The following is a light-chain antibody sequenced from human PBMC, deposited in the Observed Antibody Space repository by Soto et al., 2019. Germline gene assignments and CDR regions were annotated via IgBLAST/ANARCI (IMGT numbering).Light chain of an antibody. V-gene: IGKV3-20*01. CDR1: QSVYSSH. CDR2: GAV. J-gene: IGKJ1*01. Sequence: EIVLTQSPGTLSLSAGERATLSCEASQSVYSSHLAWHQQKPGQSPRLLIYGAVSRATGIPARFSGSASGTEFTLSISRLEPEDSAVYYCQQYGFPPWTFGQGTKVEV. CDR3: QQYGFPPWT.